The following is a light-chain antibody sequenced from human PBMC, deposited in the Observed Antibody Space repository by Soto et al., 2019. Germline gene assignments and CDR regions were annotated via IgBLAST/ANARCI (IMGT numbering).Light chain of an antibody. Sequence: IQMTQSPSSLSASVGDRVTIYCRASQGIRSDLAWYQQKPGKVPKLLIYGASKLESGVPSRFSGSGFGTDFTLTISSLQPEDFATYYCLQDYNFPWAFGQGTKVEIK. V-gene: IGKV1-6*01. CDR3: LQDYNFPWA. J-gene: IGKJ1*01. CDR2: GAS. CDR1: QGIRSD.